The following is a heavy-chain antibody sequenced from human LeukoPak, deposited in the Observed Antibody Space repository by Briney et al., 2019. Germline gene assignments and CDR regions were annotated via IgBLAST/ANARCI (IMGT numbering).Heavy chain of an antibody. D-gene: IGHD5-18*01. J-gene: IGHJ3*02. Sequence: SETLSLTCAVYGGSFSGYYWSWIRQPPGKGLEWIGEINHSGSTNYNPSLKSRVAISVDTSKNQFSLKLSSVTAADTAVYYCARGIQLWFFDAFDIWGQGTMVTVSS. CDR1: GGSFSGYY. V-gene: IGHV4-34*01. CDR3: ARGIQLWFFDAFDI. CDR2: INHSGST.